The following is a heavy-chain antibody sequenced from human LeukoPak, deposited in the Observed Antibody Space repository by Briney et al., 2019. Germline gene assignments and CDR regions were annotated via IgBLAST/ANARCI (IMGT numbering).Heavy chain of an antibody. J-gene: IGHJ4*02. Sequence: GRSLRLSCAASGFTFSSYAIHWVRQAPGKGLEWVAVISYDGSNKYYADSVKGRFTISRDNSKNTLYLQMNSLRAEDTAVYYCARDAQYTYSGSYFFDYWGQGTLVTVSS. CDR2: ISYDGSNK. CDR3: ARDAQYTYSGSYFFDY. D-gene: IGHD1-26*01. CDR1: GFTFSSYA. V-gene: IGHV3-30-3*01.